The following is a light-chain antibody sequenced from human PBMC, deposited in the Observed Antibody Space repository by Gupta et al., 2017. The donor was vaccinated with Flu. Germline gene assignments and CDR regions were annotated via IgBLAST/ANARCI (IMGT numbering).Light chain of an antibody. J-gene: IGKJ2*01. CDR3: QQFYAVPQT. V-gene: IGKV4-1*01. CDR2: WAS. CDR1: QSLLWISNNKNY. Sequence: IIYTGSQSLLWISNNKNYLAWYQQKPGQPPKLLISWASTRESGVPDRFSGSGSGTDFTLTISSLQAEDVAVYYCQQFYAVPQTFGQGTKLQNK.